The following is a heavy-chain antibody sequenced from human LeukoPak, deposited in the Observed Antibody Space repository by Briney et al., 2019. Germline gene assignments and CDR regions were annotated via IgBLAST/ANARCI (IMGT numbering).Heavy chain of an antibody. CDR1: GFTFSSYA. D-gene: IGHD1-26*01. J-gene: IGHJ4*02. CDR2: ISYDGSNK. Sequence: GGSLRLSCAASGFTFSSYAMSWVRQAPGKGLEWVAVISYDGSNKYYADSVKGRFTISRDNSRNTTYLQMNSLRVEDTAVYYCVKDYQVGNSPAFGDYWGQGTLVTISS. CDR3: VKDYQVGNSPAFGDY. V-gene: IGHV3-30-3*02.